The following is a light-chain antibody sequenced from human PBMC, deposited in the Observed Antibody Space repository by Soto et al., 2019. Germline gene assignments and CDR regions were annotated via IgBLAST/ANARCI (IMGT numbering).Light chain of an antibody. CDR3: CSYAGSTSYV. CDR2: EGT. Sequence: QSVLTQPASVSGSPGQSITLSCPGTRSDVGNYNLVSWYQQRPGKAPKLMIYEGTKRPSGVSNRFSGSKSGSTASLTISGLQAADEADYYCCSYAGSTSYVCGTGTKV. V-gene: IGLV2-23*01. J-gene: IGLJ1*01. CDR1: RSDVGNYNL.